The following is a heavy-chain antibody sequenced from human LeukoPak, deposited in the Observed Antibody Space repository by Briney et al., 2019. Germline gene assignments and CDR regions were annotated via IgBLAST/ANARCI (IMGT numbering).Heavy chain of an antibody. CDR2: IYPGDSDT. V-gene: IGHV5-51*01. Sequence: GESLKISCKGSGYSFTSYWIGRVRQMPGKGPEWMGIIYPGDSDTRYSPSFQGQVTISADKSINTAYLQWSSLKASDTAVYYYARPYYYDSSGYYFGYWGQGTLVTVSS. CDR1: GYSFTSYW. CDR3: ARPYYYDSSGYYFGY. D-gene: IGHD3-22*01. J-gene: IGHJ4*02.